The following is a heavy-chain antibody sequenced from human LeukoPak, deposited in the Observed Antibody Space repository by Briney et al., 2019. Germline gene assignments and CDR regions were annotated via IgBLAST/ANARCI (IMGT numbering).Heavy chain of an antibody. V-gene: IGHV5-51*01. CDR3: ARSIVTTINWFDP. CDR1: GYSFTNFW. CDR2: IYPGDSDT. J-gene: IGHJ5*02. D-gene: IGHD5-12*01. Sequence: GESLKISCKGSGYSFTNFWIGWVRQTPGKGLEWMGIIYPGDSDTRYSPSFQGQVTISVDKSINTAYLQWSSLKASDTAIYYCARSIVTTINWFDPWGQGTLVTVSS.